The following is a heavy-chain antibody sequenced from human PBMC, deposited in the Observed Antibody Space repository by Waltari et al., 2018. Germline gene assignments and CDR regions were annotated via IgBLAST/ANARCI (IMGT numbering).Heavy chain of an antibody. CDR2: IWYDGSYK. CDR3: AKDGSASRLVRYYLDS. CDR1: GFTFSRYA. Sequence: QVQLVESGGGVVQPGRSLRLSCAASGFTFSRYAMPWVRQAPGKGLGWVAVIWYDGSYKFYADSVKGRFSISRDNPKNTLHLQMDSLRAEDSAIYYCAKDGSASRLVRYYLDSWGPGTLVTVSS. V-gene: IGHV3-33*06. J-gene: IGHJ4*02. D-gene: IGHD2-8*02.